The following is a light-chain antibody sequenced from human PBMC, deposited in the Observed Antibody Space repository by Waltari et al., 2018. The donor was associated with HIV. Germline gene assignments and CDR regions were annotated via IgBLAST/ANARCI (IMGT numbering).Light chain of an antibody. CDR3: QTWDTGVRV. CDR2: LNSDGSH. Sequence: QLVLTQSPSASASLGASVKLTCPLSSGHTTYAIAWHQQQPGKGPRSLMKLNSDGSHSKGDGIPDRFSGSSSGAERYLTISSLQSEDEADYYCQTWDTGVRVFGGGTKLTVL. J-gene: IGLJ3*02. V-gene: IGLV4-69*01. CDR1: SGHTTYA.